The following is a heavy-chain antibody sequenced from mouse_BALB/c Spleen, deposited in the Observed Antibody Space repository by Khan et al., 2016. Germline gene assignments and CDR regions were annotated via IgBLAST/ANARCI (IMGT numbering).Heavy chain of an antibody. CDR1: GYSITSGYS. J-gene: IGHJ2*01. Sequence: VQLKQSGPDLVKPSQSLSLTCTVTGYSITSGYSWHWIRQFPGNKLEWMAYIHYSGSTNYNPSLKSRISLTRDTSKKQFILKLNSVTTEDTATYYCAGVTTGDYVDYWGQGTTLTVSS. D-gene: IGHD2-2*01. V-gene: IGHV3-1*02. CDR2: IHYSGST. CDR3: AGVTTGDYVDY.